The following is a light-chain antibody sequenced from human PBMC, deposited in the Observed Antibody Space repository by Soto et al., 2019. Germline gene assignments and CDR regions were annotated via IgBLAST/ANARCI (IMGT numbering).Light chain of an antibody. CDR1: QSVGLS. Sequence: EFVLTQSPATLSLCPGGRATLSCRASQSVGLSLAWYQQKPGQAPRLLIYDASERASGIPARFSGSGSGTDFTLTISSLEPEDFAVYYCQQRTSWPPWTFGQGTKVDI. J-gene: IGKJ1*01. CDR2: DAS. V-gene: IGKV3-11*01. CDR3: QQRTSWPPWT.